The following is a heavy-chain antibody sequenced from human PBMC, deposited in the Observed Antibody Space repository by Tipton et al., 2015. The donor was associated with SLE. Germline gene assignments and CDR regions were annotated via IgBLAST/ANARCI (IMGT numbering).Heavy chain of an antibody. D-gene: IGHD1-26*01. V-gene: IGHV3-23*01. CDR2: LGDSDSTT. CDR1: GFTFSTYA. CDR3: ARDLNWVTGANDY. Sequence: SLRLSCAASGFTFSTYAMARVRQAPGKGLEWVSTLGDSDSTTYYADSVKGRFTISRDNSKNTLYLQMSSLRAVDTALYYCARDLNWVTGANDYWGQGTLVTVSS. J-gene: IGHJ4*02.